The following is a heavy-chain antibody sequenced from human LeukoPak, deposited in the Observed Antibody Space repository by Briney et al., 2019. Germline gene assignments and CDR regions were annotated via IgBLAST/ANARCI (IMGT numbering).Heavy chain of an antibody. Sequence: ASVKVSCKASGYTFTSYGISWVRQAPGQGLEWMGWISAYNGNTNYAQKLQGRVTMTTDTSTSTAYMELRSLRSDDTAVYYCARARSLDSSGYYYGDAFDIWGQGTMVTVSS. J-gene: IGHJ3*02. CDR3: ARARSLDSSGYYYGDAFDI. V-gene: IGHV1-18*01. CDR2: ISAYNGNT. D-gene: IGHD3-22*01. CDR1: GYTFTSYG.